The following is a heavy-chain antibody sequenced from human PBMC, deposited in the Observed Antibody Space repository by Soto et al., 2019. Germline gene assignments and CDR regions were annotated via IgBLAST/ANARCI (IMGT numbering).Heavy chain of an antibody. V-gene: IGHV4-39*01. D-gene: IGHD6-6*01. Sequence: QLQLQESGPGLVKPSETLSLTCAVSGGSISSSSYYWGWIRQPPGKGLEWIGSIYYSGSTYYNSSLDSPVTISVDTSKNLFSVKLSSVSAADTAVYYCARHGGSSSSFYSYYYYMDVWGRGTTVTVS. CDR2: IYYSGST. CDR1: GGSISSSSYY. J-gene: IGHJ6*03. CDR3: ARHGGSSSSFYSYYYYMDV.